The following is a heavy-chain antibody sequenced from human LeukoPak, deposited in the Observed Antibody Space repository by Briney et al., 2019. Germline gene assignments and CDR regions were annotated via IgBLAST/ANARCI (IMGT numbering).Heavy chain of an antibody. CDR2: ISGSGGST. CDR1: GFTFSSYA. Sequence: GGSLRLSCAASGFTFSSYAMSWVRQAPGKGLERVSAISGSGGSTYYADSVKGRFTISRDNSKNTLYLQMNSLRAEDTAVYYRAKVAADFWSGYYTSAVDYWGQGTLVTVSS. V-gene: IGHV3-23*01. D-gene: IGHD3-3*01. CDR3: AKVAADFWSGYYTSAVDY. J-gene: IGHJ4*02.